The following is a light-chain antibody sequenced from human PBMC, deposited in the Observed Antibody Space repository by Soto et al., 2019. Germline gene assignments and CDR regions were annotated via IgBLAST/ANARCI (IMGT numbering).Light chain of an antibody. CDR3: QQYHSYPWT. Sequence: DLQMTQSPSSLSASVGDRVTITCRASQDISDYLAWFQQKPGKAPKPLIFGAATLQSGVPSRFSGSGSGTDFTLTISSLQPEDSATYSCQQYHSYPWTFGQGTNVEIK. CDR1: QDISDY. J-gene: IGKJ1*01. V-gene: IGKV1-16*01. CDR2: GAA.